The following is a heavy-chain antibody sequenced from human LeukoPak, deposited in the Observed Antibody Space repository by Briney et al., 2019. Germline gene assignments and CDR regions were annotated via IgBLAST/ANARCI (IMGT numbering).Heavy chain of an antibody. CDR2: ISYDGSNK. J-gene: IGHJ4*02. V-gene: IGHV3-30*18. CDR3: AKDRYSGLNTIDY. CDR1: GFSFSNYG. D-gene: IGHD6-13*01. Sequence: GGSLRLSCAASGFSFSNYGMHWVRQAPGKGLEWVAVISYDGSNKYYVDSVKGRFTISRDNSKSTLYLQMNSLRAEDTAVYYCAKDRYSGLNTIDYWGQGTLVTVSS.